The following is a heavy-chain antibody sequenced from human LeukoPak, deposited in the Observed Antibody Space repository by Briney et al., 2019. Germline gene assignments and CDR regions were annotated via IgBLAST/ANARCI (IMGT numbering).Heavy chain of an antibody. Sequence: GGSLRLSCAASGFTFDDYGMSWVRQAPGKGLEWVSGLNWNGDNTGYADSVKGRFTISRDNAKNSLYLQMNSLRAEGTALYYCARDRYYGSGSQKPFDYWGQGTLVTVSS. CDR1: GFTFDDYG. CDR2: LNWNGDNT. CDR3: ARDRYYGSGSQKPFDY. J-gene: IGHJ4*02. D-gene: IGHD3-10*01. V-gene: IGHV3-20*04.